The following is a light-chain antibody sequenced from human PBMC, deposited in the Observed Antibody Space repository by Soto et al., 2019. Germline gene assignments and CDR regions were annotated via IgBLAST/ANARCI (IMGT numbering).Light chain of an antibody. Sequence: QLVLTQPPSASGTPGQWVTISCSGSSSDIGSNSVHWYQHLPGTAPKLLIYNGNHRPSGVPDRFSGSKSSTSASLAIRGLQSEDQTDYYSAAWNDSLNSPVFGGGTKLTVL. J-gene: IGLJ2*01. CDR2: NGN. CDR3: AAWNDSLNSPV. CDR1: SSDIGSNS. V-gene: IGLV1-44*01.